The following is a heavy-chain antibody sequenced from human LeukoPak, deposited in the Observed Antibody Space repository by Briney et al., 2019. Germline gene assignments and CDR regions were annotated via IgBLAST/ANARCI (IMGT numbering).Heavy chain of an antibody. D-gene: IGHD6-13*01. CDR1: GGSISSSSYY. CDR2: IYYSGST. J-gene: IGHJ4*02. CDR3: ARVSIAAAGAIY. Sequence: SETLSLTCTVSGGSISSSSYYWGWIRQPPGKGLEWIGSIYYSGSTYYNPSLKSRVTISVDTSKKQFSLKLSSVTAADTAVYYCARVSIAAAGAIYWGQGTLVTVSS. V-gene: IGHV4-39*07.